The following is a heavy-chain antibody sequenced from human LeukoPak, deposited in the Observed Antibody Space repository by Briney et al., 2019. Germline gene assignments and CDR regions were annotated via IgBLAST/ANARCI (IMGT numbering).Heavy chain of an antibody. V-gene: IGHV4-59*01. CDR2: IYYSGST. D-gene: IGHD2-2*01. J-gene: IGHJ3*02. CDR1: GYSISSGYY. Sequence: SSETLSLTCTVSGYSISSGYYWGRIRQSPGKGLEWIGYIYYSGSTNYNPSLNSRVNISVDTSKNQFSLKLTSVTAADTAFYYCARFTCTSSSCSVRNAFDIWGQGTMVTVSS. CDR3: ARFTCTSSSCSVRNAFDI.